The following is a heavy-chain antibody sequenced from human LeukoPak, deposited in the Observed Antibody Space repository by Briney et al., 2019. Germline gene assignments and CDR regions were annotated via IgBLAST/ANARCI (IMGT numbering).Heavy chain of an antibody. J-gene: IGHJ4*02. CDR2: IHNSGRT. CDR1: GGSVSSYY. CDR3: ARHGTISSESYFDY. D-gene: IGHD1-14*01. Sequence: SETLSLTCSVSGGSVSSYYWSWIRQSPGKGLEWIGYIHNSGRTNYNPSLKSRVTGFVDTSKNQVSLRLSSVTAVDTAVYYCARHGTISSESYFDYWGQGALVTVPS. V-gene: IGHV4-59*08.